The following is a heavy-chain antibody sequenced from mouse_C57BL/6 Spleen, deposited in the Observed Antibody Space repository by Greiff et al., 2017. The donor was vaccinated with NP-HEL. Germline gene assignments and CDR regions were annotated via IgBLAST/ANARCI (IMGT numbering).Heavy chain of an antibody. V-gene: IGHV5-16*01. Sequence: EVQLVESEGGLVQPGSSMKLSCTASGFTFSDYYMAWVRQVPEKGLEWVANINYDGSSTYYLDSLKSRFIISRDNAKNILYLQMSSLKSEDTATYYCARARRGMDYWGQGTSVTVSS. CDR1: GFTFSDYY. J-gene: IGHJ4*01. CDR3: ARARRGMDY. CDR2: INYDGSST.